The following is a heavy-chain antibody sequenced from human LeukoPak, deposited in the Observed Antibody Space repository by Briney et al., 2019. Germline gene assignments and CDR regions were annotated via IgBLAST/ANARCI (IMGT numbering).Heavy chain of an antibody. J-gene: IGHJ5*02. CDR3: ARGVAAAGTRWFDP. CDR2: ISGSGGST. CDR1: GFTFSRYA. Sequence: GVSLRLSCAASGFTFSRYAMRWVRQAPGKGLEWVSDISGSGGSTYHADSVKGRFTISRDNSKNTLYLQMNSLRAEDTAVYYCARGVAAAGTRWFDPWGQGTLVTVSS. D-gene: IGHD6-13*01. V-gene: IGHV3-23*01.